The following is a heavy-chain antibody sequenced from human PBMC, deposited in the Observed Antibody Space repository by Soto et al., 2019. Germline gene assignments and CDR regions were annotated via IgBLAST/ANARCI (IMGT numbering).Heavy chain of an antibody. CDR2: ISYSGST. J-gene: IGHJ4*02. Sequence: TLSLTCTVSGGSISSGNYYWSWIRQPPGKGLEWIGFISYSGSTYYNASLKSRVTISVDTSKNQFSLNLSFVTAADTAVYYCATMGTPATGLYYFDYWGQGALVTVSS. CDR1: GGSISSGNYY. D-gene: IGHD1-7*01. V-gene: IGHV4-30-4*01. CDR3: ATMGTPATGLYYFDY.